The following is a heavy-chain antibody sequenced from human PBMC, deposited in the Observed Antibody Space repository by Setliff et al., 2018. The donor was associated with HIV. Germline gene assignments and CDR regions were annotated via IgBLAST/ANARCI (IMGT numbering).Heavy chain of an antibody. V-gene: IGHV4-34*01. CDR1: GGSFSGYH. CDR3: ARGLTVHDNFDI. Sequence: SETLSLTCAVYGGSFSGYHWSWIRQPPGKGLEWIGEINHSGITNYNPSLKSRVTISVDTSKNQFSLKLSSVAAADTAVYYCARGLTVHDNFDIWGQGTMVTVSS. CDR2: INHSGIT. D-gene: IGHD3-22*01. J-gene: IGHJ3*02.